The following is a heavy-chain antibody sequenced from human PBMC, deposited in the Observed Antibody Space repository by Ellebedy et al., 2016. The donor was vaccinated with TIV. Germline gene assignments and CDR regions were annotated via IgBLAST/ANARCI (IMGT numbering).Heavy chain of an antibody. Sequence: MPSETLSLTCAVYGGSFSGYYWSWIRQPPGKGLEWIGEINHSGSTNYNPSLKSRVTISVDTSKNQFSLKLSSVTAADTAVYYCARHVVVAAFDYWGQGTLVTVSS. V-gene: IGHV4-34*01. CDR3: ARHVVVAAFDY. J-gene: IGHJ4*02. CDR2: INHSGST. CDR1: GGSFSGYY. D-gene: IGHD2-15*01.